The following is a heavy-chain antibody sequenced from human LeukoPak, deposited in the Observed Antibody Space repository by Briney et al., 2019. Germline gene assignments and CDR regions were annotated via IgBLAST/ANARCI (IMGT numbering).Heavy chain of an antibody. J-gene: IGHJ3*01. D-gene: IGHD5-18*01. CDR3: VRADTAMITPQGAFDV. Sequence: ASVKVSCKTSGYTFTNYGISWVRQAPGQGLEWMGWISSYNGNTHYARELQGRLTVTTDTSSKTAYMELRSLTSDDTAVYYCVRADTAMITPQGAFDVWGQGTMLTVSS. V-gene: IGHV1-18*01. CDR1: GYTFTNYG. CDR2: ISSYNGNT.